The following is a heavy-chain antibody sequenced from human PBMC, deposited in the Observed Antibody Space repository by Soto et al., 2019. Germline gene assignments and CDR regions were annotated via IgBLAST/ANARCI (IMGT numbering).Heavy chain of an antibody. CDR3: ARGITXTAAVQGGAPDKYYFDS. D-gene: IGHD3-22*01. Sequence: SETLSLTCAVYGGSFSCYYWSWIRQPPGKGLEWIGEVNHSGNTNENPSLKSRVTISVDTSKNQFSLKLRSVTAADTAVYYCARGITXTAAVQGGAPDKYYFDSWGQGGLVTVSS. J-gene: IGHJ4*02. V-gene: IGHV4-34*01. CDR1: GGSFSCYY. CDR2: VNHSGNT.